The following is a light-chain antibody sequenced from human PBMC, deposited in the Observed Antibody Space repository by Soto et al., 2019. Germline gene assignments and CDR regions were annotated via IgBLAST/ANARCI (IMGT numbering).Light chain of an antibody. CDR3: QQYDNPPP. V-gene: IGKV1-33*01. CDR1: QDISNY. CDR2: DAS. J-gene: IGKJ3*01. Sequence: DIQMTQSPSSLSASVGDRVTITCQASQDISNYLNWYQQKPGKAPKLLIYDASNLETGVPSRFSGSGSGTDFTFTISSLQPEDIATYYCQQYDNPPPFGPGTKVDIK.